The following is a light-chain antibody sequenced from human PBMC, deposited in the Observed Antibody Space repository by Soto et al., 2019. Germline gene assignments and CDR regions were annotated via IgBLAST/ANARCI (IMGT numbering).Light chain of an antibody. Sequence: EVVLTQSPATLSLSPGESATLSCRASQSVGSYLAWYRQKPGQAPRLLIYDASNRAAGIPARFSGSGSGTDFPLTISRLEPEDFAVYYCQQRSSWPLTFGGGTKVDIK. CDR3: QQRSSWPLT. V-gene: IGKV3-11*01. CDR2: DAS. CDR1: QSVGSY. J-gene: IGKJ4*01.